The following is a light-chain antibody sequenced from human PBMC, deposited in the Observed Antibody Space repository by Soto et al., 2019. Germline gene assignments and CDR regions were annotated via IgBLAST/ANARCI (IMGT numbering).Light chain of an antibody. CDR1: KLGDKY. CDR2: QDS. J-gene: IGLJ2*01. CDR3: QAWDSSTPVV. Sequence: YELTQPPSVSVSPGQTASITCSGDKLGDKYACWYQQKPGQSPVLVIYQDSKRPSGIPERFSGSNSGNTATLTISGTQAMDEADYYCQAWDSSTPVVFGGGTKLTVL. V-gene: IGLV3-1*01.